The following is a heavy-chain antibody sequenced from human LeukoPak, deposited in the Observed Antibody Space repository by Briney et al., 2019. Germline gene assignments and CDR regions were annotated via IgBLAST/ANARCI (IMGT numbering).Heavy chain of an antibody. CDR3: ARGDYCSASSCLMDV. CDR1: GFTFSSYW. CDR2: INSDGSST. J-gene: IGHJ6*02. Sequence: GGSLRLSCAASGFTFSSYWMHWVRQAPGKGLVWVSRINSDGSSTSDADSVKGRFTISRDNAKNSVYLQMNSLRDEDTAVYYCARGDYCSASSCLMDVWGQGTTVTVSS. D-gene: IGHD2-15*01. V-gene: IGHV3-74*01.